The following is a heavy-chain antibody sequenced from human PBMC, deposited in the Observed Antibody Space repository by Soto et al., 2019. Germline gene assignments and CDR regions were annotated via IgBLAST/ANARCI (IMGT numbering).Heavy chain of an antibody. CDR2: ISSSSSYI. CDR3: ARDRIVGATNNWFDP. V-gene: IGHV3-21*01. CDR1: GFTFSSYS. D-gene: IGHD1-26*01. Sequence: EVQLVESGGVVVQPGGSLRLSCAASGFTFSSYSMNWVRQAPGKGLEWVSSISSSSSYIYYADSVKGRFTISRDNAKNSLYLQMNSLRAEDTAVYYCARDRIVGATNNWFDPWGQGTLVTVSS. J-gene: IGHJ5*02.